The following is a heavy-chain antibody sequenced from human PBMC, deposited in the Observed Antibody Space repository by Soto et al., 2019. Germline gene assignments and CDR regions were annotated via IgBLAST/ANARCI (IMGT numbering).Heavy chain of an antibody. Sequence: EVQLLESGGGLVQPGGSLRLSCVASGFTFSDYAMTWVRQAPGQGLEWVSTISTGGSTLNYADSVEGRFSISRDDSKNTVHLQMNSLRAEDTALYYCGRIDVSDFDSWGQGTLVTVSS. J-gene: IGHJ3*01. CDR2: ISTGGST. D-gene: IGHD1-26*01. V-gene: IGHV3-23*01. CDR1: GFTFSDYA. CDR3: GRIDVSDFDS.